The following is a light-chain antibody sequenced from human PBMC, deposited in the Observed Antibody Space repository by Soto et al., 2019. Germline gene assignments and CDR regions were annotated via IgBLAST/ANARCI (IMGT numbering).Light chain of an antibody. V-gene: IGLV1-44*01. Sequence: QSVLTQPPSASGTPGQRVTIPWSGSNSNIGSNALNWYQQLPGAAPKLLMYSNNQRSSGVPDRFSASKSGTSASLAIIGLQSGDEAHYYCAAWDDSLNALVFGGGPKLTVL. CDR3: AAWDDSLNALV. J-gene: IGLJ2*01. CDR2: SNN. CDR1: NSNIGSNA.